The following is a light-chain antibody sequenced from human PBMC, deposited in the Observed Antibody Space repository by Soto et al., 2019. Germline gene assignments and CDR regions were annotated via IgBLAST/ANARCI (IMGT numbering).Light chain of an antibody. CDR1: QSVLYSSNNKNY. V-gene: IGKV4-1*01. J-gene: IGKJ2*01. CDR3: QQYHCTLYT. CDR2: WAS. Sequence: DIVMTQSPDSLAVSLGERATINCKSSQSVLYSSNNKNYLAWYQQKPGQPPKLLMYWASTRESGVPDRFSGTGSGTDFTLTISSLKAEDWGVYACQQYHCTLYTFGHGTKL.